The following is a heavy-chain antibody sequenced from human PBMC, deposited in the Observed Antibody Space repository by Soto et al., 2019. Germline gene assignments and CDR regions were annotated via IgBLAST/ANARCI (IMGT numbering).Heavy chain of an antibody. V-gene: IGHV1-18*04. CDR1: GYTFTSYG. CDR2: ISAYNGNT. J-gene: IGHJ6*02. CDR3: ARGQQQLIQPDYYGMDV. D-gene: IGHD6-13*01. Sequence: QVQLVQSGAEVKKPGASVKVSCKASGYTFTSYGISWVRQAPGQGLEWMGWISAYNGNTNYAQKLQGRVTMTTVTSTSTAYMELGSLRSDDTAVYYCARGQQQLIQPDYYGMDVWGQGTTVTVSS.